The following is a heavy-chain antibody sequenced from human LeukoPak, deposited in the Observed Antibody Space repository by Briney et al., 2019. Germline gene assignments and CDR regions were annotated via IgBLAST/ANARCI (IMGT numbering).Heavy chain of an antibody. CDR2: INPNSGGT. CDR1: GYTFTAYY. J-gene: IGHJ5*02. Sequence: GASVKVSCKASGYTFTAYYMHWVRQAPGQGLEWMGWINPNSGGTNYAQKFQGRVTMTRDTSISTVYMELSRLTSDDTAVYYCARERGPPRIDNYGSGSYSNWFDPWGQGTLVTVSS. V-gene: IGHV1-2*02. CDR3: ARERGPPRIDNYGSGSYSNWFDP. D-gene: IGHD3-10*01.